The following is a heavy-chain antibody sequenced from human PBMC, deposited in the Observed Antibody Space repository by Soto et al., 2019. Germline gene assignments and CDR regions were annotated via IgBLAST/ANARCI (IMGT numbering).Heavy chain of an antibody. Sequence: GSLRLSCAASGFTFSNYAMSWVRQAPGKGLEWISAISGSGEYTYYEDSVKGRFTVSRDNSKSTLYLQMSSLRPEDSATYYCAKDGYCTSTSCFAGGEFDYWGQGTQVTVSS. J-gene: IGHJ4*02. CDR1: GFTFSNYA. CDR2: ISGSGEYT. CDR3: AKDGYCTSTSCFAGGEFDY. V-gene: IGHV3-23*01. D-gene: IGHD2-2*03.